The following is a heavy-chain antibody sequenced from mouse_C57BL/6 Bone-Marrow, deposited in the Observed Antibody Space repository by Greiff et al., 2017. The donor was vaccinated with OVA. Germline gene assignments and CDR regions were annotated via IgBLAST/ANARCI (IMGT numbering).Heavy chain of an antibody. CDR3: ARRHSNYDYYAMDC. Sequence: VQLQESGPGLVQPSQSLSISCTASGFPLTSYGVHWVRQSPGKGLEWLGVIWSGGSTDYNAAIISRLSISKDNSKSQVFFKMNSQQADDTAIYYCARRHSNYDYYAMDCWGQGTSVTVSS. CDR2: IWSGGST. D-gene: IGHD2-5*01. J-gene: IGHJ4*01. V-gene: IGHV2-2*01. CDR1: GFPLTSYG.